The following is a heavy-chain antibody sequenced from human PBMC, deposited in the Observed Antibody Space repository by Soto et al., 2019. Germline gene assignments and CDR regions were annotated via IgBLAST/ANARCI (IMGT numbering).Heavy chain of an antibody. J-gene: IGHJ6*02. Sequence: EVQLVETGGGLIQPGGSLRLSCAASGFTVSSNYMSWVRQAPGKGLEWVSVIYSGGSTYYADSVKGRFTISRDNSKNTLYLQMNSLRAEDTAVYYCATGTIRHYDFWGGENYYGMDVWGQGTTVTVSS. CDR2: IYSGGST. D-gene: IGHD3-3*01. CDR1: GFTVSSNY. CDR3: ATGTIRHYDFWGGENYYGMDV. V-gene: IGHV3-53*02.